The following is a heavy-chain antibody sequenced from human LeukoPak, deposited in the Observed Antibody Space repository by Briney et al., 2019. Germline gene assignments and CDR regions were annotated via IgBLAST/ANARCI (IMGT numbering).Heavy chain of an antibody. J-gene: IGHJ3*02. Sequence: SETLSLTCTVSGGSISSGDYYWSWIRQPSGKGLEWIGYIYYSGSTYYNPSLKSRVTISVDTSKNQFSLKLSSVTAADTAVYYCARVPASGAQIDAFDIWGQGTMVTVSS. V-gene: IGHV4-30-4*01. D-gene: IGHD2-15*01. CDR3: ARVPASGAQIDAFDI. CDR1: GGSISSGDYY. CDR2: IYYSGST.